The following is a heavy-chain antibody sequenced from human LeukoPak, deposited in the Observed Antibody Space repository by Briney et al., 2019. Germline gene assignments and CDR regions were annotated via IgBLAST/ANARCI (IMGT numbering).Heavy chain of an antibody. D-gene: IGHD2-2*01. J-gene: IGHJ4*02. CDR2: IYYSGST. Sequence: PSETLSLTCTVSGGSISSGGYYWSWTRQHPGKGLEWIGYIYYSGSTYYNPSLKSRVTISVDTSKIQFSLKLSSVTAADTAVYYCARAPVGPASFNSDYFDYWGQGTLVTVSS. CDR3: ARAPVGPASFNSDYFDY. V-gene: IGHV4-31*03. CDR1: GGSISSGGYY.